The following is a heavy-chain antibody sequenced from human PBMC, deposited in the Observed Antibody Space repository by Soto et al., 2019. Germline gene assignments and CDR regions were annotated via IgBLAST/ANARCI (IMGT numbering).Heavy chain of an antibody. CDR3: ARGYSSSWYRSSDAFDI. D-gene: IGHD6-13*01. CDR2: INAGNGNT. V-gene: IGHV1-3*01. CDR1: GYTFTSYA. J-gene: IGHJ3*02. Sequence: ASVKVSCKASGYTFTSYAMHWVRQAPGQRLEWMGWINAGNGNTKYSQKFQGRVTITRDTSASTAYMELSRLRSDDTAVYYCARGYSSSWYRSSDAFDIWGQGTMVTVSS.